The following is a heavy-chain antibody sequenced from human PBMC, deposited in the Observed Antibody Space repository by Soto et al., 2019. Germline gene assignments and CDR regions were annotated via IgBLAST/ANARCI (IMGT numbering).Heavy chain of an antibody. V-gene: IGHV1-18*01. CDR1: GYTFTSYG. CDR3: ARERSVRSLWGNYRSEAFEI. J-gene: IGHJ3*02. CDR2: ISAYNGNT. Sequence: ASVKVSCKASGYTFTSYGISWVRQAPGQGLEWMGWISAYNGNTNYAQKLQGRVTMTTDTSTSTAYMELRSLRSDDTAVYYCARERSVRSLWGNYRSEAFEISAQGTMVTVSS. D-gene: IGHD3-16*02.